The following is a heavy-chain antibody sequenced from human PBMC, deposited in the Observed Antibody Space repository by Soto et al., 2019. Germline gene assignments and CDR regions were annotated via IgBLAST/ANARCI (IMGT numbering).Heavy chain of an antibody. V-gene: IGHV4-59*01. CDR1: GGSISSYY. CDR2: IYYSGST. J-gene: IGHJ5*02. D-gene: IGHD2-2*01. Sequence: SSETLSLTCTVSGGSISSYYWSWIRQPPGKGLEWIGYIYYSGSTNYNPSLKSRVTISVDTSKNQFSLKLSSVTAADTAVYYCARGIVVVPPWFDPWGQGTLVTVSS. CDR3: ARGIVVVPPWFDP.